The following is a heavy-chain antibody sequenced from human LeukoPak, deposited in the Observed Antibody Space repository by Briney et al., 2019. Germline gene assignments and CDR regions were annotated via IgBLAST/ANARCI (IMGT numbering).Heavy chain of an antibody. D-gene: IGHD3-22*01. CDR1: GGSISSSSYY. J-gene: IGHJ3*02. CDR2: IYYSGST. CDR3: ARRQYYYDSSGYYAGAFDI. V-gene: IGHV4-39*01. Sequence: SETLSLTCTGSGGSISSSSYYWGWIRQPPGKGLEWIGSIYYSGSTYYNPSLKSRVTISVDTSKNQFSLKLSSVTAADTAVYYCARRQYYYDSSGYYAGAFDIWGQGTMVTVSS.